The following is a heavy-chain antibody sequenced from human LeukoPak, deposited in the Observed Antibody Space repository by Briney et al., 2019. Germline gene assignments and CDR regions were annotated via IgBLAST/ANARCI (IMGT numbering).Heavy chain of an antibody. Sequence: GGSLRLSCAASGFTFSSYEMNWGRQAPGRGLGWISYITSSGNTIYYADCGKGRFTISRDNAKNSLYLQMNSLRAEDPAVYYCARDWVAGSQDAVDIWGQGTMVPVSS. CDR3: ARDWVAGSQDAVDI. D-gene: IGHD6-19*01. V-gene: IGHV3-48*03. CDR1: GFTFSSYE. J-gene: IGHJ3*02. CDR2: ITSSGNTI.